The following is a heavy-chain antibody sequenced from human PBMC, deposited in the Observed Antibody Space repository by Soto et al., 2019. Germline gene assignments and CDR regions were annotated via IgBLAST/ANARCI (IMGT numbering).Heavy chain of an antibody. D-gene: IGHD1-26*01. J-gene: IGHJ6*02. V-gene: IGHV3-48*03. CDR3: ARGGDVMDV. CDR2: ISSSTTTI. Sequence: GASRRLSCVASGFTFSNYQMNWVRQAPGKGLEWIAYISSSTTTISYADSVKGRFATSRDNAKKSLYLQMNSLRAEDAAVYYCARGGDVMDVWGQGTTVSVSS. CDR1: GFTFSNYQ.